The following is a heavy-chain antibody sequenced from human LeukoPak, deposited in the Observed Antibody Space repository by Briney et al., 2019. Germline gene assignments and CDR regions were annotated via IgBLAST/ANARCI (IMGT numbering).Heavy chain of an antibody. Sequence: GESLRLSCAASGFTFSNYAVSWVRQAPGKGLEWVSAISGSGDNTYYADSVKGRFTISRDNARNTLYLQMNSLRAEDTAVYYCAKDGRGIAVAPTYYFDYWGQGTLVTVSS. CDR3: AKDGRGIAVAPTYYFDY. J-gene: IGHJ4*02. D-gene: IGHD6-19*01. CDR1: GFTFSNYA. V-gene: IGHV3-23*01. CDR2: ISGSGDNT.